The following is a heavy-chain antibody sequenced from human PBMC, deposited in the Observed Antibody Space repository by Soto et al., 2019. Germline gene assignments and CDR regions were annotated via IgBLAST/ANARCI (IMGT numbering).Heavy chain of an antibody. V-gene: IGHV3-30-3*01. J-gene: IGHJ4*02. Sequence: QVQLVESGGGVVQPGRSLRLSCAASGFTFSSYAMHWVRQAPGKGLEWVAVISYDGSNKYYADSVKGRFTISRDNSKNTLYLQMNSLRAEDTAVYYCARGRWIQLWSYFDYWGQGTLVTVSS. D-gene: IGHD5-18*01. CDR1: GFTFSSYA. CDR2: ISYDGSNK. CDR3: ARGRWIQLWSYFDY.